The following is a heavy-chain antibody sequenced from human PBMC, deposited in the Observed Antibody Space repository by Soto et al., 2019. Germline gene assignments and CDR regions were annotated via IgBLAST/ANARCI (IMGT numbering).Heavy chain of an antibody. V-gene: IGHV3-30*03. CDR3: ARSSISDYRGPFDL. CDR2: VTFDGSHQ. J-gene: IGHJ5*02. CDR1: GFSFSSHG. Sequence: PGGSLRLSCAASGFSFSSHGMHWVRQAPGKGLEWVAVVTFDGSHQYYADSVKGRFTISRDNSRNMVYLQMNSLREDDTAIYFCARSSISDYRGPFDLWAQGIQVTVSS. D-gene: IGHD4-4*01.